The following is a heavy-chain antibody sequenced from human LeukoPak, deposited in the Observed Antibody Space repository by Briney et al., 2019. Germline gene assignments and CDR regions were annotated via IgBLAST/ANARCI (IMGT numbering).Heavy chain of an antibody. D-gene: IGHD3-3*01. CDR2: ISAYNGNT. CDR3: ARDLVTLYVFWSGYPFLDY. Sequence: GASVKVSCKASGYTFSSYGISWVRQAPGQGLEWMGWISAYNGNTNYAQKLQGRVTMTTDTSTSTAYMELRSLRSDDTAVYYCARDLVTLYVFWSGYPFLDYGGQGTLVTVS. CDR1: GYTFSSYG. V-gene: IGHV1-18*01. J-gene: IGHJ4*02.